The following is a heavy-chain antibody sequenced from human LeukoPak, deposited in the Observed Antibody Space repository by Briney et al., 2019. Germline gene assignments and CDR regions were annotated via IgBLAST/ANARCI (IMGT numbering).Heavy chain of an antibody. Sequence: SETLSLTCTVSGGSISSYYWSWIRQPPGKGLEWIGYIYYSGSTNYNPSLKSRVTISVDRSKNQFSLKLSSVTAADTAVYYCARVLRLTPDYWGQGTLVTVSS. CDR2: IYYSGST. J-gene: IGHJ4*02. CDR3: ARVLRLTPDY. CDR1: GGSISSYY. D-gene: IGHD5/OR15-5a*01. V-gene: IGHV4-59*12.